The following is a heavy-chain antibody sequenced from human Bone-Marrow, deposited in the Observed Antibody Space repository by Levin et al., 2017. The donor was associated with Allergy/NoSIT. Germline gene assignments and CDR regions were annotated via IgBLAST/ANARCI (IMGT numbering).Heavy chain of an antibody. CDR2: IIPIFGTT. CDR1: GGTFSSYA. J-gene: IGHJ4*02. Sequence: KISCKASGGTFSSYAISWVRQAPGQGLEWMGGIIPIFGTTNYAQKFQGRVTITADESTSTAYMELSSLRSEDTAVYSCARDLDPGNSYGWSSKFDYWGQGTLVTVSS. CDR3: ARDLDPGNSYGWSSKFDY. D-gene: IGHD5-18*01. V-gene: IGHV1-69*01.